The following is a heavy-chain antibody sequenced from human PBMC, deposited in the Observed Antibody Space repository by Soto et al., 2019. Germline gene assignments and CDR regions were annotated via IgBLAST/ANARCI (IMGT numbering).Heavy chain of an antibody. CDR1: GGSISTSRSY. J-gene: IGHJ5*02. V-gene: IGHV4-39*01. CDR2: IFYSGST. CDR3: ARLDLEFIWFDP. Sequence: SETLSLTCSVSGGSISTSRSYWAWIRQPPGKGLEWLANIFYSGSTFYNPSLASRVSVSVDTSKNQFSLSLSSVTAADTAIYYCARLDLEFIWFDPWGQGAPVTVSS. D-gene: IGHD3-3*01.